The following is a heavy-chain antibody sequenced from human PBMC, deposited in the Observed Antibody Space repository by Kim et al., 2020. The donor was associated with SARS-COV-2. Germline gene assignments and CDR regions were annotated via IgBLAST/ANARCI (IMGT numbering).Heavy chain of an antibody. CDR3: AKTGDDQLAATWDN. D-gene: IGHD2-2*01. V-gene: IGHV3-11*06. Sequence: GGSLRLSCAASGFTFSDYYMYWIRQAPGKGLEWVSYISNSGDYINYGDSVKGRFTISRDNAKNSLYLQMNSLRADDTAIYFCAKTGDDQLAATWDNWGQGTLVTVSS. J-gene: IGHJ4*02. CDR2: ISNSGDYI. CDR1: GFTFSDYY.